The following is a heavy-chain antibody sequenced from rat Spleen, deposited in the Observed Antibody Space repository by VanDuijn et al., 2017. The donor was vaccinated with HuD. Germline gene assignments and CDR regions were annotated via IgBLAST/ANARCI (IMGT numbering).Heavy chain of an antibody. CDR2: ISTGGDNT. Sequence: EVQLVESGGVLVQPGRSLKLSCAVSGITFTNYDMAWVRQAPTKGLEWIASISTGGDNTFYRDSVKGRFTISRDNAKNTHYLQRDSLRSEDTATYYCARHPYGSYGYFDYWGQGVMVTVSS. CDR1: GITFTNYD. CDR3: ARHPYGSYGYFDY. J-gene: IGHJ2*01. D-gene: IGHD1-3*01. V-gene: IGHV5S13*01.